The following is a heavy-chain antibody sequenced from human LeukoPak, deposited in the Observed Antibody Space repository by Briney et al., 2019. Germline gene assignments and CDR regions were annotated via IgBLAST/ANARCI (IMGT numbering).Heavy chain of an antibody. CDR3: ARGGRGYSYGRIFDY. D-gene: IGHD5-18*01. J-gene: IGHJ4*02. CDR2: INHSGST. CDR1: GGSFSGYY. V-gene: IGHV4-34*01. Sequence: PSETLSLTCAVYGGSFSGYYWSWIRQPPGKGLGWIGEINHSGSTNYNPSLKSRVTISVDTSKNLFSLKLSSVTAADTAVYYCARGGRGYSYGRIFDYWGQGTLVTVSS.